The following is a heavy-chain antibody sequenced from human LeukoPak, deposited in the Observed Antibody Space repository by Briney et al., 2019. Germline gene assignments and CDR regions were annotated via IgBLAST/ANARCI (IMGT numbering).Heavy chain of an antibody. CDR2: ISGSGGNT. J-gene: IGHJ4*02. CDR3: AKEESGVPAAN. Sequence: PGGSLRLSCVASGFTFNRYAMGWVRQATGKGPEGVSAISGSGGNTYYADSVKGRFTISRDNSKNTLYLQMNSLRAEDTSIYYCAKEESGVPAANWGQGTLVIVSS. CDR1: GFTFNRYA. V-gene: IGHV3-23*01. D-gene: IGHD2-2*01.